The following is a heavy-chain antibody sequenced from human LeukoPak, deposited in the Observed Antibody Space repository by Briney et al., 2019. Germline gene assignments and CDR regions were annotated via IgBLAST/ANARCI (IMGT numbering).Heavy chain of an antibody. CDR2: ISGSGDST. V-gene: IGHV3-23*01. Sequence: GGSLRLSCVASGFTFSIYAMSWVRQAPGKGLEWVSGISGSGDSTYYADSVKGRLTISRDNSKNTLYVQMNSLRAEDTAVYYCARDFQAWDSSGYEGYYFDYWGQGTLVTVSS. D-gene: IGHD3-22*01. J-gene: IGHJ4*02. CDR3: ARDFQAWDSSGYEGYYFDY. CDR1: GFTFSIYA.